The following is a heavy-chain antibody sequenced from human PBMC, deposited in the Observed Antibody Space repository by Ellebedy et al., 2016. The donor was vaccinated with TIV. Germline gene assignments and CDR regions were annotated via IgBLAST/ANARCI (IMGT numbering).Heavy chain of an antibody. V-gene: IGHV4-59*08. D-gene: IGHD4/OR15-4a*01. CDR1: GGSISSYY. J-gene: IGHJ3*02. Sequence: MPSETLSLTCTVSGGSISSYYWSWIRQPPGKGLEWIGYIYYSGSTNYNPSLKSRVTISVDTSKNQFSLKLSSVTAADTAVYYCARQVRTNGDAFDIWGQGTMVTVSS. CDR3: ARQVRTNGDAFDI. CDR2: IYYSGST.